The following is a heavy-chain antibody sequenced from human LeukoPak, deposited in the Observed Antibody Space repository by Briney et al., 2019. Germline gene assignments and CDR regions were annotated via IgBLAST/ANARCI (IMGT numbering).Heavy chain of an antibody. CDR3: ARTQGFDP. CDR2: IYYSGST. V-gene: IGHV4-59*12. CDR1: GGSLSNYY. Sequence: SETLSLTCSVSGGSLSNYYRSWIRQPPGKGLEWIGRIYYSGSTKYNPSLQSRVTISVDTSKNQFSLKLSSVTAADTAVYYCARTQGFDPWGQGTLVTVSS. J-gene: IGHJ5*02.